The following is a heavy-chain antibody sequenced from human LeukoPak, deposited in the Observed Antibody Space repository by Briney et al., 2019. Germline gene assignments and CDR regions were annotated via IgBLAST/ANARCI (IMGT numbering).Heavy chain of an antibody. Sequence: PSETLSLTCTVSGGSISSFYWSWVRQPAGKGLEWIGRIYSSGSTNYNPSLKSRVTRSVDTSKDQFSLKPSSVTAADTAVYYCARDYSYSDYWGQGTLVTVSS. CDR2: IYSSGST. D-gene: IGHD2-21*01. CDR1: GGSISSFY. CDR3: ARDYSYSDY. V-gene: IGHV4-4*07. J-gene: IGHJ4*02.